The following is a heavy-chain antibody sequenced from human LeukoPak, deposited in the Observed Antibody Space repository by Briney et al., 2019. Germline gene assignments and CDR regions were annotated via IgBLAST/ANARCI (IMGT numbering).Heavy chain of an antibody. Sequence: PGGSLRLSCAASGFTVSSNYMSWVRQAPGKGLEWVSVIYSGGSTYYADSVKGRFTISRDNSKNTLHLQMNSLRAEDTAVYYCASIYDSSGYFDYWGQGTLVTVSS. CDR2: IYSGGST. CDR3: ASIYDSSGYFDY. D-gene: IGHD3-22*01. V-gene: IGHV3-53*01. CDR1: GFTVSSNY. J-gene: IGHJ4*02.